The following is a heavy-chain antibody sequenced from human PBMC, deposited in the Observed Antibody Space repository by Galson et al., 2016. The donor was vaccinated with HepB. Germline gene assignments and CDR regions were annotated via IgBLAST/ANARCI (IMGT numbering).Heavy chain of an antibody. CDR1: GFLLGTSGVA. J-gene: IGHJ4*02. CDR2: IYWDDNK. Sequence: PALVKPTQTLTLSCTFSGFLLGTSGVAVAWIRQPPGKTLEWLAMIYWDDNKVYNPSLENRLTISRDSSKDQVVLTMTNMDPVDTATYFCVHTDSQLSHVFFAGSWYYFDYWGQGRLVTVSS. D-gene: IGHD2-15*01. V-gene: IGHV2-5*02. CDR3: VHTDSQLSHVFFAGSWYYFDY.